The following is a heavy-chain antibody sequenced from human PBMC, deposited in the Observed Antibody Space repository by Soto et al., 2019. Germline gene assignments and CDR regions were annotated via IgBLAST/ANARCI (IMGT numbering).Heavy chain of an antibody. CDR1: GYTFSSYV. Sequence: QVTLVQSGAELKKPGASVKVSCKASGYTFSSYVISWVRQATGRGREWMGWIRAYNGETEYGQKVQGRVTMTTDGSTATGYMELRSLIPEDTAVYSCASVFGDSDFRAGDSWGQGTLVTVSS. D-gene: IGHD2-21*01. CDR2: IRAYNGET. CDR3: ASVFGDSDFRAGDS. V-gene: IGHV1-18*04. J-gene: IGHJ4*02.